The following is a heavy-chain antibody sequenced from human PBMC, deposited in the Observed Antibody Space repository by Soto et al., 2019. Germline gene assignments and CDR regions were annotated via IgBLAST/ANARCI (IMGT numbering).Heavy chain of an antibody. Sequence: ASVKVSCKASGYTFTSYDINWVRQATGQGLEWMGWMNPNSGNTGYAQKFQGRVTMTRNTSISTAYMELSSLRSEDTAVYYCARYNVDTAMVTAYYYYMDVWGKGTTVTVSS. V-gene: IGHV1-8*01. D-gene: IGHD5-18*01. J-gene: IGHJ6*03. CDR1: GYTFTSYD. CDR2: MNPNSGNT. CDR3: ARYNVDTAMVTAYYYYMDV.